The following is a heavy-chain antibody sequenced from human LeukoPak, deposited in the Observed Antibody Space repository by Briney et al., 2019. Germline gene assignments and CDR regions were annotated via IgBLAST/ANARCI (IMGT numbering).Heavy chain of an antibody. V-gene: IGHV1-46*01. J-gene: IGHJ4*02. D-gene: IGHD3-10*01. CDR2: IDPSSGST. Sequence: ASVKVSCKASGYIFISYGISWVRQAPGQGLEWMGRIDPSSGSTPYAQNFQGRVTMTGDTSTSTVYVDLSSLRSEDTAVYFCAREESGGTFDYWGQGTLVTVSS. CDR1: GYIFISYG. CDR3: AREESGGTFDY.